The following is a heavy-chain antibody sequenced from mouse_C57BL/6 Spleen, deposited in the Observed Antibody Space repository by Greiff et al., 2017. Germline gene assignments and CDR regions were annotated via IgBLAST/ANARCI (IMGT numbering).Heavy chain of an antibody. Sequence: EVKVVESGPGMVKPSQSLSLTCTVTGYSITSGYDWHWIRHFPGNKLEWMGYISYSGSTNYNPSLKSRISITHDTSKNHFFLKLNSVTTEDTATYSCARGILRSYAMDYWGQGTSVTVSS. CDR1: GYSITSGYD. D-gene: IGHD1-1*01. CDR2: ISYSGST. V-gene: IGHV3-1*01. J-gene: IGHJ4*01. CDR3: ARGILRSYAMDY.